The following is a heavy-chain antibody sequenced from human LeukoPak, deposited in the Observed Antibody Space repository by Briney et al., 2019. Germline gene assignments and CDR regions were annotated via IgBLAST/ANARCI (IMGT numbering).Heavy chain of an antibody. V-gene: IGHV3-15*01. Sequence: PGGSLRLSCAASGLTFSNAWMSWVRQAPGKGLEWVGRIKSKTDGGTTDYAAPVKGRFTISRDDSKNTLYLQMNSLKTEDTAVYYCTTQWYSGSLWYWGQGTLVTVSS. CDR3: TTQWYSGSLWY. CDR2: IKSKTDGGTT. D-gene: IGHD1-26*01. CDR1: GLTFSNAW. J-gene: IGHJ4*02.